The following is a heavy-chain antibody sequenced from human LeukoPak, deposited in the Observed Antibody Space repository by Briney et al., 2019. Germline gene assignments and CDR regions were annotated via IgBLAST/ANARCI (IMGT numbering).Heavy chain of an antibody. J-gene: IGHJ5*02. CDR1: GFTFSSYG. V-gene: IGHV3-30*02. CDR2: IRYDGSNK. Sequence: GGSLRLSCAASGFTFSSYGMHWVRQAPGKGLEWVAFIRYDGSNKYYADSVKGRFTISRDNSKNTLYLQMNSLRAEDTAVYYCAKAYCSSTSCYDNWFDPWGQGTLVTVSS. D-gene: IGHD2-2*01. CDR3: AKAYCSSTSCYDNWFDP.